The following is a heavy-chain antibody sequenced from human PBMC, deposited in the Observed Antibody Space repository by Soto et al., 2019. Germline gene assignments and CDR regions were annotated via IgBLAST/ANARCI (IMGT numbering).Heavy chain of an antibody. CDR3: ARAKYSSGPEYFQH. V-gene: IGHV1-8*01. D-gene: IGHD6-19*01. CDR2: MNPNSGNT. Sequence: QVQLVQSGAEVKKPGASVKVSCKASVYTFTSYHISWVRQATGQGLEWMGWMNPNSGNTGYAQKFEGRVNMTRNSSTGTAYMELSSRRAEDTAVYYCARAKYSSGPEYFQHWGQCTLVTVSS. J-gene: IGHJ1*01. CDR1: VYTFTSYH.